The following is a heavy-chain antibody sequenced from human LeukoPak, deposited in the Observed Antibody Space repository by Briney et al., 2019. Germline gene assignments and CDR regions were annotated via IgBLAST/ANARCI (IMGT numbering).Heavy chain of an antibody. J-gene: IGHJ6*02. D-gene: IGHD6-13*01. CDR2: ISGSGGST. CDR1: GFTFSSYA. V-gene: IGHV3-23*01. Sequence: PGGSLRLSCAASGFTFSSYAMSWVRQAPGKGLEWVSAISGSGGSTYYADSVKGRFTTSRDNSKNTVYLQMNSLRAEDTAVYYCVRGKIAAVATESFYYYGLDVWGQGTTVTVSS. CDR3: VRGKIAAVATESFYYYGLDV.